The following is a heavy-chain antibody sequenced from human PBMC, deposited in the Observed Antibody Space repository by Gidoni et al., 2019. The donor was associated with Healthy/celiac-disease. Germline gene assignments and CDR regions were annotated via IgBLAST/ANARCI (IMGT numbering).Heavy chain of an antibody. V-gene: IGHV5-10-1*01. CDR3: ARHGEPWYSSGSMLDWFDP. CDR2: IDPSDSYT. J-gene: IGHJ5*02. CDR1: GYSFTSSW. Sequence: EVQLVQSGAEVKKPGESLRISCKGSGYSFTSSWISWVRQMPGKGLEWMGRIDPSDSYTNYSPSFQGHVTISADKSISTAYLQWSSLKASDTAMYYCARHGEPWYSSGSMLDWFDPWGQGTLVTVSS. D-gene: IGHD6-19*01.